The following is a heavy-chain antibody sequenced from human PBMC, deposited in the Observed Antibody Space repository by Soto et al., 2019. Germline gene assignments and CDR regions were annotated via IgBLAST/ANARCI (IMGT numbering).Heavy chain of an antibody. V-gene: IGHV1-69*04. CDR2: IIPILGIA. CDR1: GGTFSSYT. CDR3: ARDRDIVVVPAAIAFDSWYYYYMDV. J-gene: IGHJ6*03. D-gene: IGHD2-2*02. Sequence: ASVKVSCKASGGTFSSYTISWVRQAPGQGLEWMGRIIPILGIANYAQKFQGRVTITADKSTSTAYMELSSLRSEDTAVYYCARDRDIVVVPAAIAFDSWYYYYMDVWGKGTTVTVSS.